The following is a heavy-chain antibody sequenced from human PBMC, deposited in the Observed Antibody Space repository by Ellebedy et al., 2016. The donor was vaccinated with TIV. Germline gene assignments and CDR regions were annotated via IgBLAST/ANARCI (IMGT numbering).Heavy chain of an antibody. CDR1: GGSISSSSYY. J-gene: IGHJ4*02. Sequence: GSLRLXXTVSGGSISSSSYYWGWIRQPPGKGLEWIGSIYYSGSTYYNPSLKSRVTISVDTSKNQFSLKLSSVTAADTAVYYCARAVPYSSGWYSYTRYFDYWGQGTLVTVSS. D-gene: IGHD6-19*01. CDR3: ARAVPYSSGWYSYTRYFDY. CDR2: IYYSGST. V-gene: IGHV4-39*07.